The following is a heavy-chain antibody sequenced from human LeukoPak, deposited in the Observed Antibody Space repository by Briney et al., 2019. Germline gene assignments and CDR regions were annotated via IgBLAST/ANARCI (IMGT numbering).Heavy chain of an antibody. CDR1: GFTFTSSA. Sequence: GASVKVSCKASGFTFTSSAMQWVRQARGQRLEWIGWIVVGSGNTNYAQKFQERVTITRDMSTSTAYMELSSLRSEDTAVYYCARDGYCSGGSCYSHWFDPWGQGTLVTVSS. V-gene: IGHV1-58*02. D-gene: IGHD2-15*01. CDR2: IVVGSGNT. J-gene: IGHJ5*02. CDR3: ARDGYCSGGSCYSHWFDP.